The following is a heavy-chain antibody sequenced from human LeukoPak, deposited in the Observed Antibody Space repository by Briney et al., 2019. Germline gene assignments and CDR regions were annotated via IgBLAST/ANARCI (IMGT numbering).Heavy chain of an antibody. Sequence: PSETLSLTCTVSGGSISSSSYYWSWIRQPAGKGLEWIGRIYTSGSTNYNPSLKSRVTISVDTSKNQFSLKLSSVTAADTAVYYCARATPFWSGYYTAFDIWGQGTMVTVSS. D-gene: IGHD3-3*01. CDR3: ARATPFWSGYYTAFDI. CDR2: IYTSGST. V-gene: IGHV4-61*02. CDR1: GGSISSSSYY. J-gene: IGHJ3*02.